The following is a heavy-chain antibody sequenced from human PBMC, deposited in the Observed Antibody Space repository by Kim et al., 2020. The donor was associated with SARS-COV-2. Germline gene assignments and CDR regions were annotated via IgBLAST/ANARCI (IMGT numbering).Heavy chain of an antibody. CDR2: IHTNTGNP. CDR3: ARGIGYCSDGSCSGNWFDP. V-gene: IGHV7-4-1*02. Sequence: YGMNWVRQAPGQGLEWMGWIHTNTGNPTYAQGFTGRFVFSLDTSVSTAYLQISSLKAEDTAVYYCARGIGYCSDGSCSGNWFDPWGQGTLAT. J-gene: IGHJ5*02. D-gene: IGHD2-15*01. CDR1: YG.